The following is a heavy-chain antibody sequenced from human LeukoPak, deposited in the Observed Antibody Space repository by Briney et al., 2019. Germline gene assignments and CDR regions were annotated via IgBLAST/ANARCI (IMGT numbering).Heavy chain of an antibody. Sequence: PGGSLRLSCAASGFTFSSYGMHWVRQAPGKGLEWVAVISYDGSNKYYADSVKGRFTISRDNSKNTLYLQMNSLRAEDTAVYYCAKKGDYYDSSGYEDAFDIWGQGTMVTVSS. CDR1: GFTFSSYG. CDR2: ISYDGSNK. J-gene: IGHJ3*02. V-gene: IGHV3-30*18. D-gene: IGHD3-22*01. CDR3: AKKGDYYDSSGYEDAFDI.